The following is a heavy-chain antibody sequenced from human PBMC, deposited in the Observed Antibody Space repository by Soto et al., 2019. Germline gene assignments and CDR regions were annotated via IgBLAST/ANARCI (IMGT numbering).Heavy chain of an antibody. CDR2: ISSSSSTI. Sequence: GGSLRLSCAASGFTFSSYSMNWVRQAPGKGLEWVSYISSSSSTIYYADSVKGRFTISRDNAKNSLYLQMNSLRAEDTAVYYCASLLGYCSGGSCYEGLDPWGQGTLVTVSS. CDR3: ASLLGYCSGGSCYEGLDP. V-gene: IGHV3-48*01. CDR1: GFTFSSYS. J-gene: IGHJ5*02. D-gene: IGHD2-15*01.